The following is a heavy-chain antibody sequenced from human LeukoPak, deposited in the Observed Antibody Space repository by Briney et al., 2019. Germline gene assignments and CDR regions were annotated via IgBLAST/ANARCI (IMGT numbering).Heavy chain of an antibody. CDR2: INHSGST. Sequence: SETLSLTCTVSGGSISSGDYYWSWIRQPPGKGLEWIGEINHSGSTNYNPSLKSRVTISVDTSKNQFSLKLSSVTAADTAVYYCARLRIHLITMIVVVTSAFDIWGQGTMVTVSS. J-gene: IGHJ3*02. V-gene: IGHV4-39*07. D-gene: IGHD3-22*01. CDR1: GGSISSGDYY. CDR3: ARLRIHLITMIVVVTSAFDI.